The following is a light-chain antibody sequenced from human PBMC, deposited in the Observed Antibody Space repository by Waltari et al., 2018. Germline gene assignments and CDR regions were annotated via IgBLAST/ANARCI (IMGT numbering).Light chain of an antibody. CDR3: QSFDRSLRGWV. CDR2: LNT. V-gene: IGLV1-40*01. Sequence: QFVLTQPPSVSGTPGQRVTISCTGSSSNFGAGYDVFWYQRLPGTAPKLLIYLNTNRPSVVPGRVSGSRSGTSASLAISGLQIDDDGDYCCQSFDRSLRGWVFGGGTKLTVL. CDR1: SSNFGAGYD. J-gene: IGLJ3*02.